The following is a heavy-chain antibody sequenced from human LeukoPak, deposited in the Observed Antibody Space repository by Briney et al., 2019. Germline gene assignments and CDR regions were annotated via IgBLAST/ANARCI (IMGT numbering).Heavy chain of an antibody. V-gene: IGHV3-9*01. CDR1: GFTFDNYA. Sequence: GRSLRLSCAASGFTFDNYAMNWVRQVPGKGLEWISLISWNSGTIGYADSVKGRFTISRDNANNFLYLQMNSLRAEDTALYYCARAYKDRSLAGKKEFFQHWGQGTLVTVSS. CDR3: ARAYKDRSLAGKKEFFQH. D-gene: IGHD6-19*01. CDR2: ISWNSGTI. J-gene: IGHJ1*01.